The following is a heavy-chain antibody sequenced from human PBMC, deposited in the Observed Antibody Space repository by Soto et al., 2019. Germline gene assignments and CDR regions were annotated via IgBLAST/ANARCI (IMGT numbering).Heavy chain of an antibody. CDR3: ARGHTEKYVGFDY. D-gene: IGHD2-2*01. CDR2: INPSGGST. CDR1: GYTFSTHY. Sequence: ASVKVSCKASGYTFSTHYIYWMRQAPGQGLEWMGIINPSGGSTSYPQKFQGRLTMTRDTSTSTVYMDLSSLRSEDTAVYYCARGHTEKYVGFDYWGQGTLVTVSS. V-gene: IGHV1-46*01. J-gene: IGHJ4*02.